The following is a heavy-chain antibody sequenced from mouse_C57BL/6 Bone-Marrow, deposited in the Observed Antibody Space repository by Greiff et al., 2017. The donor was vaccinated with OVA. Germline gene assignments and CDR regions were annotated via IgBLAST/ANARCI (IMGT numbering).Heavy chain of an antibody. CDR1: GYAFSSSW. CDR3: ARRDSAWFAY. CDR2: IYPGDGDT. J-gene: IGHJ3*01. V-gene: IGHV1-82*01. Sequence: VQLQQSGPELVKPGASVKISCKASGYAFSSSWMNWVKQRPGKGLEWIGRIYPGDGDTNYNGKFKGKATLTADKSSSTAYMQLSSLTSEDSAVYFCARRDSAWFAYWGQGTLVTVSA.